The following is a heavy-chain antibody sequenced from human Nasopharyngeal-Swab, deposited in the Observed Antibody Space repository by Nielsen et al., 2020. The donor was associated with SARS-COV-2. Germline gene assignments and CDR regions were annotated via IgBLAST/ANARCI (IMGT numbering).Heavy chain of an antibody. D-gene: IGHD5-18*01. CDR2: IYPGDSDT. J-gene: IGHJ4*02. V-gene: IGHV5-51*01. Sequence: GGSLRLSCKGSGYSFTSYWIGWARQMPGKGLEWMGIIYPGDSDTRYSPSFQGQVTISADKSISTAYLQWSSLKASDTAMYYCARLPTYSYGLSDWGQGTLVTVSS. CDR3: ARLPTYSYGLSD. CDR1: GYSFTSYW.